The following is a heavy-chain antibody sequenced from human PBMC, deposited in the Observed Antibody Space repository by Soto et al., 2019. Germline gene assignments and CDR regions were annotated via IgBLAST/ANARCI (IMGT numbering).Heavy chain of an antibody. V-gene: IGHV3-33*01. D-gene: IGHD6-13*01. CDR1: GFTFSSYG. Sequence: GGSLRLSCAASGFTFSSYGMHWVRQAPGKGLEWVAVIWYDGSNKYYADSVKGRFTISRDNSKNTLYLQMNSLRAEDTAVYYCERLQQQLNYYYYGMDVWGPGTTVTVSS. CDR3: ERLQQQLNYYYYGMDV. CDR2: IWYDGSNK. J-gene: IGHJ6*02.